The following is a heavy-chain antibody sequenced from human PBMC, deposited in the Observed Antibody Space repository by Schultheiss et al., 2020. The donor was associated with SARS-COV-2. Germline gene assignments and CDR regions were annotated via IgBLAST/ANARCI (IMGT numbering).Heavy chain of an antibody. D-gene: IGHD6-13*01. Sequence: GGSLRLSCAASGFTFSSYDMHWVRQATGKGLEWVSAIGTAGDTYYPGSVKGRFTISRENAKNSLYLQMNSLRAEDTAVYYCARVGGPYSSSWRGAWFDPWGQGTLVTVSS. CDR3: ARVGGPYSSSWRGAWFDP. CDR1: GFTFSSYD. CDR2: IGTAGDT. J-gene: IGHJ5*02. V-gene: IGHV3-13*01.